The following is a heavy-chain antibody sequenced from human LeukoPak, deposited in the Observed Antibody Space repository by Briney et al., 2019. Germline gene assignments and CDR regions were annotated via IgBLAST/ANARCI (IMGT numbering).Heavy chain of an antibody. CDR1: GYSFINYN. CDR3: VFYGSGSYFRTDY. D-gene: IGHD3-10*01. CDR2: ISAYNGNT. V-gene: IGHV1-18*01. Sequence: ASVKVSCKTSGYSFINYNMNWVRQAPGQGLEWMGWISAYNGNTNYAQKLQGRVTMTTDTSTSTAYMELRSLRSDDTAVYYCVFYGSGSYFRTDYWGQGTLVTVSS. J-gene: IGHJ4*02.